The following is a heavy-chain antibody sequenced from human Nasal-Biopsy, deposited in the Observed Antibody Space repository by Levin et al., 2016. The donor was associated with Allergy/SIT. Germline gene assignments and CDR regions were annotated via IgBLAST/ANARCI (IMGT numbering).Heavy chain of an antibody. Sequence: ASVKVSCKASGYTLNAYHVHWVRQAPGQGLEWMGWINPNSGGTYHAQKFQGRLTMTMDTSTNTVSMDLSGLRSDDTAVYFCARDVLGIKSCNTGVCYNYYYAMEVWGQGTTVTVS. CDR2: INPNSGGT. CDR1: GYTLNAYH. D-gene: IGHD2-8*01. CDR3: ARDVLGIKSCNTGVCYNYYYAMEV. V-gene: IGHV1-2*02. J-gene: IGHJ6*02.